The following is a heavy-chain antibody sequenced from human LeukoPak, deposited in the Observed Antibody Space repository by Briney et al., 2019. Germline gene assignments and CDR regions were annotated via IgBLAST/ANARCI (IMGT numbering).Heavy chain of an antibody. V-gene: IGHV1-69*13. J-gene: IGHJ6*03. Sequence: GASVKVSCKASGGTFSSYAISWVRQAPGQGLEWMGGIIPIFGTANYAQKFQGRVTITADESTSTAYMELSSLRSEDTAVYYCARGPIYGPYYYYYYMDVWGKGTTVTVSS. CDR1: GGTFSSYA. D-gene: IGHD4-17*01. CDR3: ARGPIYGPYYYYYYMDV. CDR2: IIPIFGTA.